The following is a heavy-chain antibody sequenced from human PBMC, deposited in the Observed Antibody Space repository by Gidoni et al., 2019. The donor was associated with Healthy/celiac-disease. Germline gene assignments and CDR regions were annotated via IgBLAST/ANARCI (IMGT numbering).Heavy chain of an antibody. J-gene: IGHJ5*02. CDR1: GFSPSNSGVG. V-gene: IGHV2-5*02. Sequence: QSTLKESGPTLVKPTQCLTLTCTFSGFSPSNSGVGVGRIRQPPGKALEWLAVIYWEYDKRYSPSLKSRLTISKDTSKNQVGLTMTNMDPVDTATYYCAQTAYDIWTGRLNWFDPWGQGTLVTVSS. D-gene: IGHD3-9*01. CDR2: IYWEYDK. CDR3: AQTAYDIWTGRLNWFDP.